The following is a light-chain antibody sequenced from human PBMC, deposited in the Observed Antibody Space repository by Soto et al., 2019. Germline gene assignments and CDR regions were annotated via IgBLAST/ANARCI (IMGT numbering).Light chain of an antibody. V-gene: IGLV2-23*02. Sequence: QSALTQPASVSGSPGQSITISCTGTSSDVGNYNLVSWYQHHPGKAPKLMIYEVNKRPSRVSNRFSGSKSGNTASLTISGLQAEDEADYYCCSYAGSSTFVVFGGGTKVTVL. CDR2: EVN. J-gene: IGLJ2*01. CDR1: SSDVGNYNL. CDR3: CSYAGSSTFVV.